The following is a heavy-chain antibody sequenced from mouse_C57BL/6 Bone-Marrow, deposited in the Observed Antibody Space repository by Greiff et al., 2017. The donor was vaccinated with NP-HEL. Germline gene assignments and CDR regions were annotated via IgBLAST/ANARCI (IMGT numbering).Heavy chain of an antibody. D-gene: IGHD2-4*01. CDR3: ARDGLYYDNYYAMDY. J-gene: IGHJ4*01. CDR1: GYSITSGYY. Sequence: EVQLQESGPGLVKPSQSLSLTCSVTGYSITSGYYWNWIRQFPGNKLEWMGYISYDGSNNYNPSLKNRISITRDTSKNQFFLKLNSVTTEDTATYYCARDGLYYDNYYAMDYWGQGTSVTVSS. CDR2: ISYDGSN. V-gene: IGHV3-6*01.